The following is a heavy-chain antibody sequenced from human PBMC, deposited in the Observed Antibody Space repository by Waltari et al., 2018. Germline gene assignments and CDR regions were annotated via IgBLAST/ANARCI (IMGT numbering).Heavy chain of an antibody. J-gene: IGHJ3*01. CDR2: VSYSGTT. CDR3: ATYIGASVGTAAFDV. D-gene: IGHD5-12*01. Sequence: QLQLQESGPRLVRPSETLSLICRFTGVPITITRHYWAWFRQSPGQGLEWIGTVSYSGTTYISPSLKSRVSVSRDTSKNQVSLILGSVTAADMAVYYCATYIGASVGTAAFDVWGQGTMVTVSS. CDR1: GVPITITRHY. V-gene: IGHV4-39*01.